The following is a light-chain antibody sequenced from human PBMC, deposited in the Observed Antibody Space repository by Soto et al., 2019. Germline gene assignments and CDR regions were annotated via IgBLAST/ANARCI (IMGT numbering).Light chain of an antibody. CDR3: QQYNSYSPT. J-gene: IGKJ1*01. V-gene: IGKV1-5*01. CDR1: QSISSW. Sequence: DIQMTQSPSTLSASVGDRVTITCRASQSISSWLAWYQQKPGKAPKLLIHDASSLESGVPSRFSGSGSGTEFTLTISSLQPDDFATYYCQQYNSYSPTFGQGTKVAIK. CDR2: DAS.